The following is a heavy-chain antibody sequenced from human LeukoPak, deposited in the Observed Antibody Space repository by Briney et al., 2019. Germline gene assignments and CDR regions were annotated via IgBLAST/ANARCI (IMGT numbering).Heavy chain of an antibody. V-gene: IGHV4-30-4*08. J-gene: IGHJ4*02. CDR2: NYYSGST. Sequence: PSQTLSLTCTVSGGSISSGDYYWSWIRQPPGKGLEWIGYNYYSGSTYYNPSLKSRVTISVDTSKNQFSLKLSSVTAADTAVYYCARVRIAAARIDYWGQGTLVTVSS. CDR1: GGSISSGDYY. D-gene: IGHD6-13*01. CDR3: ARVRIAAARIDY.